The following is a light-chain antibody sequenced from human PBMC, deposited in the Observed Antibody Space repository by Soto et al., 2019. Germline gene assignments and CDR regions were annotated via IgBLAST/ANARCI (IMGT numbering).Light chain of an antibody. V-gene: IGLV1-44*01. J-gene: IGLJ1*01. CDR3: AAWDDSLNGYV. CDR1: SSPIGSNT. CDR2: SNN. Sequence: VVTQPTPRCGAPRARGPIPFSGSSSPIGSNTVNWYQQLPGTAPKLLIYSNNQRPSGVPDRFSGSKSGTSASLAISGLQSEDEADYYCAAWDDSLNGYVFGTGTRSPS.